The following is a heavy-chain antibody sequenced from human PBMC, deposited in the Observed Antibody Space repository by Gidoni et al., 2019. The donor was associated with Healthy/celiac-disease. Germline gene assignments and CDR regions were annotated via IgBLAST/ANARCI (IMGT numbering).Heavy chain of an antibody. V-gene: IGHV3-23*01. CDR1: GFTFSTYA. D-gene: IGHD6-13*01. CDR2: ISVSGGTT. Sequence: EVRLWESGGGLVQPGGSLRLSCAASGFTFSTYAMSWVRQAPGKGLEWLSSISVSGGTTYYADSVKGRFTISRDNPKNTLYLQMSSLRAEDTGIFYCAKDKGSWYLGPIDYWGQGILVTVSS. CDR3: AKDKGSWYLGPIDY. J-gene: IGHJ4*02.